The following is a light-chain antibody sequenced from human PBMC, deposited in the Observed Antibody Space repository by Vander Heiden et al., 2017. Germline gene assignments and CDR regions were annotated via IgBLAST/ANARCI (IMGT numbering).Light chain of an antibody. CDR1: QSVLLSSNNKNY. CDR3: QQYYGSPLT. J-gene: IGKJ4*01. CDR2: WAS. Sequence: ILMSQSPDTLAVSLGERATINCKSSQSVLLSSNNKNYLAWYQQKPGQPPKLLIYWASTRQSGVPDRFSGSGSGTDFTLTISSLQAEDVAVYYCQQYYGSPLTFGGGTKVEIK. V-gene: IGKV4-1*01.